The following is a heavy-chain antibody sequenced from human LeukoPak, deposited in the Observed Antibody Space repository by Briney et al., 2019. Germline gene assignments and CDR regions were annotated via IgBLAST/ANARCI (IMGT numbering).Heavy chain of an antibody. Sequence: PSETLSLTCAVYGGSFSGYYWTWIRQPPEKGLEWIGEINHSGSTNYNPSLKSRVTISVDTSKNQFSLNLSSVTAADTAVYYCARGKGSGWTFDYWGQGTLVTVSS. CDR3: ARGKGSGWTFDY. V-gene: IGHV4-34*01. CDR1: GGSFSGYY. D-gene: IGHD6-19*01. CDR2: INHSGST. J-gene: IGHJ4*02.